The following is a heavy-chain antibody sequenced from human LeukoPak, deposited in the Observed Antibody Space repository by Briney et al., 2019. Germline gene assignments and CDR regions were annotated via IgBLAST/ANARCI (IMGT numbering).Heavy chain of an antibody. CDR2: ISSSGSTI. Sequence: GGSLRLSCAASGFTFSDYYMSWIRQAPGKGLEWVSYISSSGSTIYYADSVKGRFTISRDNAKNSLYLQMNSLRAEDTAVYYCAREPRGSSLTDAFDIWGQGTMVTVSS. J-gene: IGHJ3*02. CDR1: GFTFSDYY. V-gene: IGHV3-11*04. D-gene: IGHD1-26*01. CDR3: AREPRGSSLTDAFDI.